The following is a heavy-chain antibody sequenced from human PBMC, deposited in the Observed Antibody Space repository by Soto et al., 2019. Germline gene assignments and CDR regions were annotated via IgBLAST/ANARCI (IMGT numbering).Heavy chain of an antibody. CDR3: ARFGGYSGYDSLDY. CDR2: INAGNGNT. V-gene: IGHV1-3*01. J-gene: IGHJ4*02. D-gene: IGHD5-12*01. CDR1: GYSFTSYA. Sequence: QVQLVQSGAEVKKPGASVKVSCKASGYSFTSYAMYWVRQAPGQRLEWMGGINAGNGNTKYSQKFQGRVTITRDKSASTVYMELSSLRSEDTAVYYCARFGGYSGYDSLDYWGQGTLVTVSS.